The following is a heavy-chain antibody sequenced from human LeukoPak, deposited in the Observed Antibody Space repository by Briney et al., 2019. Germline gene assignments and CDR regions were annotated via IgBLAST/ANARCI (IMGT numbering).Heavy chain of an antibody. J-gene: IGHJ6*02. D-gene: IGHD2-2*01. CDR1: GGSFSGYY. Sequence: SETLSLTCAVYGGSFSGYYWSWIRQPPGKGLEWIGEINHSGSTNYNPSLKSRVTISVDAPKNQFSLKLSSVTAADTAVYYCARGKDIVVVPAARTSRYYYGMDVWGQGTTVTVSS. CDR3: ARGKDIVVVPAARTSRYYYGMDV. V-gene: IGHV4-34*01. CDR2: INHSGST.